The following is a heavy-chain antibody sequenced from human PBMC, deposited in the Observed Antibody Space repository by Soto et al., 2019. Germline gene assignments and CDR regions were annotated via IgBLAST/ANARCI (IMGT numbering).Heavy chain of an antibody. J-gene: IGHJ4*02. V-gene: IGHV4-34*01. D-gene: IGHD3-3*01. Sequence: PSETLSLTCAVYGGSFSGYYWSWIRQPPGKGLEWIGEINHSGSTNYNPSLKSRVTISVDTSKNHFSLKLSSVTAADTAVYYCARGDTPRYYDFWSGYPQRNFDYWGQGTLVTVSS. CDR2: INHSGST. CDR1: GGSFSGYY. CDR3: ARGDTPRYYDFWSGYPQRNFDY.